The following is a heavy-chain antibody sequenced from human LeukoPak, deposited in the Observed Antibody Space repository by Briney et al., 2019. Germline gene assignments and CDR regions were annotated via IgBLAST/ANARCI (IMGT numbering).Heavy chain of an antibody. CDR2: ISGSGGST. V-gene: IGHV3-23*01. J-gene: IGHJ3*02. CDR3: AKGEAYCSSTSCSDAFDI. D-gene: IGHD2-2*01. CDR1: GFTFSSYW. Sequence: GGSLRLSCAASGFTFSSYWMSWVRQAPGKGLEWVSAISGSGGSTYYADSVKGRFTISRDNSKNTLYLQMNSLRAEDTAVYYCAKGEAYCSSTSCSDAFDIWGQGTMVTVSS.